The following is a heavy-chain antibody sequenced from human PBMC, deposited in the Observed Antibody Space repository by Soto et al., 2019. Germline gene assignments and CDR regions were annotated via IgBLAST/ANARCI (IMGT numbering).Heavy chain of an antibody. V-gene: IGHV4-59*01. CDR3: ARDSSGWYTY. CDR1: GGSISSYY. D-gene: IGHD6-19*01. Sequence: SGTLSLTCTVSGGSISSYYWSWIRQPPGKGLEWIGYIYYSGSTNYNPSLKSRVTISVDTSKNQFSLKLSSVTAADTAVYYCARDSSGWYTYWGQGTLVTVSS. CDR2: IYYSGST. J-gene: IGHJ4*02.